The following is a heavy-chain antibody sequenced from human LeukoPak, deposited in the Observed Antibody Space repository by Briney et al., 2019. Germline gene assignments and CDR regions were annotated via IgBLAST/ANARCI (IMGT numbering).Heavy chain of an antibody. D-gene: IGHD3-3*01. CDR3: ARGRSERFLEWLQKYYFDY. J-gene: IGHJ4*02. Sequence: PSETLSLTCTVSGGSISSSSSYWGWIRQPPGKGLEWIGTIYYSGNTYYNPSLKSRVTISVDTSKNQFSLKLSSVTAADTAVYYCARGRSERFLEWLQKYYFDYWGQGTLVTVSS. V-gene: IGHV4-39*01. CDR2: IYYSGNT. CDR1: GGSISSSSSY.